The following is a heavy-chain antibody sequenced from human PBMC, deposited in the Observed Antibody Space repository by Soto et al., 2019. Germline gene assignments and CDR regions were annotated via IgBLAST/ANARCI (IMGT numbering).Heavy chain of an antibody. V-gene: IGHV4-30-4*01. CDR1: GGSISSGDYY. J-gene: IGHJ4*02. Sequence: SETLSLTCTVSGGSISSGDYYWGWIRQPPGKGREWIGYIYYSGSTYYNPSLKSRVTISVDTSKNQFSLKLSSVTAADTAVYYCARAGRTYYYDSSGFPPPDYWGQGTLVTVSS. D-gene: IGHD3-22*01. CDR2: IYYSGST. CDR3: ARAGRTYYYDSSGFPPPDY.